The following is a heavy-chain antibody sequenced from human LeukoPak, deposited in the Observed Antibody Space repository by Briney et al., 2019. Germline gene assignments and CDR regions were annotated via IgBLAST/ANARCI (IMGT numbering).Heavy chain of an antibody. J-gene: IGHJ6*02. D-gene: IGHD3-22*01. CDR2: IYPGDSDT. CDR1: GYSFTSYW. V-gene: IGHV5-51*01. CDR3: ARLAGSGYYHFYCGMDV. Sequence: GESLKISCKGSGYSFTSYWIGWVRQMPGKGLEWMGIIYPGDSDTRYSPSFQGQVTISADKSISTAYLQWSSLKASDTAMYYCARLAGSGYYHFYCGMDVWGQGTTVTVSS.